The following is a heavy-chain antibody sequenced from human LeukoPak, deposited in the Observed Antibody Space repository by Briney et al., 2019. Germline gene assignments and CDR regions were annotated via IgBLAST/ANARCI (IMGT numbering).Heavy chain of an antibody. CDR3: PKDHGGIAI. CDR2: ISYERSNK. D-gene: IGHD3-16*01. V-gene: IGHV3-30*18. Sequence: PGGSLRLSCAASGFTFSSYGMHWVRQAPGRGLEWVAVISYERSNKCYADSVKGRFTISRDNSKNTLYLQMNSLRAEDTAVYYCPKDHGGIAIWGQGTMVTVSS. CDR1: GFTFSSYG. J-gene: IGHJ3*02.